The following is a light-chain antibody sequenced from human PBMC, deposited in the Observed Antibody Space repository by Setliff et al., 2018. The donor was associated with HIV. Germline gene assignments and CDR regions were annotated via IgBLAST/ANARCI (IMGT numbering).Light chain of an antibody. Sequence: QSALAQPASVSGSPGQSITISCTGTSSDIGRYNLVSWYQQYPGKAPKLMIYQATKRPSGVSNRFFGSKSGNTASLTISGLQAEDEADYYCCSNTGSNTFVFGSGTKVT. J-gene: IGLJ1*01. CDR1: SSDIGRYNL. V-gene: IGLV2-23*02. CDR3: CSNTGSNTFV. CDR2: QAT.